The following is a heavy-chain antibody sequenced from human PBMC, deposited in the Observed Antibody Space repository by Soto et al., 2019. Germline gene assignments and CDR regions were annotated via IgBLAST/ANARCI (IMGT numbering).Heavy chain of an antibody. CDR3: TTPEYDSAAFEY. D-gene: IGHD3-22*01. CDR2: IKSKTDGGTT. CDR1: YFTFSNAW. V-gene: IGHV3-15*07. Sequence: VGPLRHSCTASYFTFSNAWMNWVRQTPGKGLEWVGRIKSKTDGGTTDYAAPVKGRFTISRDDSKNTLYLQMNSLKTEDTAVYYCTTPEYDSAAFEYWGQGTLVTVSS. J-gene: IGHJ4*02.